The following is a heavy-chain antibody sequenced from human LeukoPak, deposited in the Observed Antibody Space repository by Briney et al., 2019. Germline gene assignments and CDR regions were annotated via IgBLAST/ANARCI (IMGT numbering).Heavy chain of an antibody. J-gene: IGHJ4*02. CDR3: ARDGWSQFGEFYFDH. CDR1: GFTFNNYN. D-gene: IGHD3-10*01. CDR2: ISSRSSTI. Sequence: GGSLRLSCAASGFTFNNYNMNWVRQAPGKGLEWLSYISSRSSTIYYAESVKGRFTISRDNAKNSLYLQMDSLRDDDTAVYYCARDGWSQFGEFYFDHWGQGDLVSVSS. V-gene: IGHV3-48*02.